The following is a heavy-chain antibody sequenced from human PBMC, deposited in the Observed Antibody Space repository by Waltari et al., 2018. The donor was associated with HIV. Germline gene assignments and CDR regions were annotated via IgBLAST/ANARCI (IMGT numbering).Heavy chain of an antibody. CDR3: ARRVVVTAGGFDY. D-gene: IGHD2-21*02. V-gene: IGHV5-51*01. J-gene: IGHJ4*02. Sequence: EVQLVQSGAEVKKPGESLKISCKGSVYSFTSYWNAWVRQTPGKGLEWMGIIYPGDSDTTYSPSFQGQVTISADKSISTAYLQWSSLKASDTAMYYCARRVVVTAGGFDYWGQGTLVTVSS. CDR2: IYPGDSDT. CDR1: VYSFTSYW.